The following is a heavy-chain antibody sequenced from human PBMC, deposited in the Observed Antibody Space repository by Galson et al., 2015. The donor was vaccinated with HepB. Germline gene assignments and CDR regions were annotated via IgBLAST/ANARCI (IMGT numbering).Heavy chain of an antibody. V-gene: IGHV3-48*01. Sequence: SLRLSCAASGFTFSSYSMNWVRQAPGKGLEWVSYISSSSSTIYYADSVKGRFTISRDNAKNSLYLQMNSLRAEDTAVYYCARVEVAVTTLRLDYWGQGTLVTVSS. CDR2: ISSSSSTI. CDR3: ARVEVAVTTLRLDY. J-gene: IGHJ4*02. CDR1: GFTFSSYS. D-gene: IGHD4-17*01.